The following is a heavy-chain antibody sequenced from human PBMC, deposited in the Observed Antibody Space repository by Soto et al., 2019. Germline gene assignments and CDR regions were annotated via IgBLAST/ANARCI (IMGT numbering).Heavy chain of an antibody. D-gene: IGHD3-3*02. Sequence: SETLSLTCTVSGGSISSGGYSWSWIRQPPGKGLEWIGSIYYSGSTYYNPSLKSRVTISVDTSKNQFSLKLSSVTAADTAVYYCASPKIAFYNWFDPWGQGTLVTVSS. CDR3: ASPKIAFYNWFDP. V-gene: IGHV4-30-2*03. J-gene: IGHJ5*02. CDR1: GGSISSGGYS. CDR2: IYYSGST.